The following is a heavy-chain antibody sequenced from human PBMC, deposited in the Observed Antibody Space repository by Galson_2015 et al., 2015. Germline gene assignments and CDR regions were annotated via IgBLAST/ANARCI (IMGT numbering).Heavy chain of an antibody. CDR3: ARPGSGDPVWYYGMDV. Sequence: PGKGLEWMGIIYPGDSDTRYSPSFQGQVTISADKSISTAYLQWSSLKASDTAMYYCARPGSGDPVWYYGMDVWGQGTTVTVSS. D-gene: IGHD1-26*01. J-gene: IGHJ6*02. V-gene: IGHV5-51*01. CDR2: IYPGDSDT.